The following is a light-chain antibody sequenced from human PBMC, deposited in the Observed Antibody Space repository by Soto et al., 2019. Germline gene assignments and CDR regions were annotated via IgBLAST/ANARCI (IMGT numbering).Light chain of an antibody. CDR2: ASS. V-gene: IGLV2-14*01. J-gene: IGLJ1*01. Sequence: VLTQHASVSGSPGQSITISCTGTSSDVGSYNYVSWYQQHPGKAPRLMIYASSNRPSGVSHRFSGSRSGNTASLTISGLQAEDEADYFCSSYTSGSTLYVFGSGTKVTVL. CDR1: SSDVGSYNY. CDR3: SSYTSGSTLYV.